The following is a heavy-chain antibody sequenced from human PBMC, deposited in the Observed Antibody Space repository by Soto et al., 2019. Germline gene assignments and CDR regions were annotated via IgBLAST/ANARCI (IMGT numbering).Heavy chain of an antibody. V-gene: IGHV3-21*06. J-gene: IGHJ4*02. Sequence: WGSLRLSCAASGFIFSRSAMSCCRQAPGKGLEWVSSISSSSSYKYYAGSVKGRFTVSRDNAKNSLYLQMNSLTVEDTAVYYCARSGELLQTFDSWGQGTLVTVSS. D-gene: IGHD1-26*01. CDR3: ARSGELLQTFDS. CDR1: GFIFSRSA. CDR2: ISSSSSYK.